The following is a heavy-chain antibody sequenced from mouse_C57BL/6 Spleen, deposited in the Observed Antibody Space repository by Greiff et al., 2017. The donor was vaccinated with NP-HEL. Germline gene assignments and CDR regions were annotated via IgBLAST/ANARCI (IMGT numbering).Heavy chain of an antibody. CDR2: IHPSDSDT. J-gene: IGHJ4*01. CDR1: GYTFTSYC. D-gene: IGHD1-1*02. Sequence: QVQLQQPGAELVKPGASVKVSCKASGYTFTSYCMHWVTQTPDQGLEWIARIHPSDSDTNYHQKFKGKVTLSVDKSYSTAYMQVSSLRSEDSAVYYCAISWSKGAMDYWGQGTSGTVSS. V-gene: IGHV1-74*01. CDR3: AISWSKGAMDY.